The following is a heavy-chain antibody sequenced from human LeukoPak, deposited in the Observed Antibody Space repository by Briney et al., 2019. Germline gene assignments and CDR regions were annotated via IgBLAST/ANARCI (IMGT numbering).Heavy chain of an antibody. J-gene: IGHJ5*01. CDR3: ARDSDYSFDS. D-gene: IGHD4-4*01. Sequence: GGSLRLSCATSGFGFRVRWMHWVRQAPGKGLVWVSLIKNDGFSTTHADSVKGRFTISRDDAKNTLYLQMNSLRAEDTAVYYCARDSDYSFDSWGQGTLVTVTS. V-gene: IGHV3-74*01. CDR2: IKNDGFST. CDR1: GFGFRVRW.